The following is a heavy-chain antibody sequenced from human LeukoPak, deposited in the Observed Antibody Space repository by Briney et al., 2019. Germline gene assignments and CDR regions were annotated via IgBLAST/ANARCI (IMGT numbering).Heavy chain of an antibody. Sequence: PGGSLRLSCTVSRFTVSSNSMSWVRQAPGKGLEWVSFIYSDNTHYSDSVKGRFTISRDNSKSTLYLQMNSLRAADTAVYYCARSEGRAPYDYWGQGTLVTVSS. CDR2: IYSDNT. J-gene: IGHJ4*02. CDR3: ARSEGRAPYDY. D-gene: IGHD5-24*01. V-gene: IGHV3-53*01. CDR1: RFTVSSNS.